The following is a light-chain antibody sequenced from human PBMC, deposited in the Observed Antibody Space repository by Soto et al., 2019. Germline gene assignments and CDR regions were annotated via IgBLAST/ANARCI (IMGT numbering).Light chain of an antibody. CDR3: NSYTRSSRYV. V-gene: IGLV2-14*03. Sequence: QSVLTQPASVSASLGQPITRSCTGTSSDVGAYNYVYWYQQHPGKAPKLIIYDVSNRPSGIPNRFSGSKSGNTASLTISGLQAEDAAYYYCNSYTRSSRYVFGTGTKVT. J-gene: IGLJ1*01. CDR1: SSDVGAYNY. CDR2: DVS.